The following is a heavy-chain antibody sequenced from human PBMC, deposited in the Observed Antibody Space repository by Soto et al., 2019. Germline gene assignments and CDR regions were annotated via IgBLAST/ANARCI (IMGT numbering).Heavy chain of an antibody. CDR3: ARGGSGYCSVGTSKYIDV. CDR1: GGSFSDYY. J-gene: IGHJ6*03. V-gene: IGHV4-34*02. CDR2: INHSGSA. Sequence: QVQLQQWGAGLLKPSETLSLSCAVYGGSFSDYYWTWIRQAPGKGLEWIGEINHSGSANHNPSLKSRSTISVDTSKNQFSLKLTSVTAADTAVYYCARGGSGYCSVGTSKYIDVWGKGTTVTVSS. D-gene: IGHD2-15*01.